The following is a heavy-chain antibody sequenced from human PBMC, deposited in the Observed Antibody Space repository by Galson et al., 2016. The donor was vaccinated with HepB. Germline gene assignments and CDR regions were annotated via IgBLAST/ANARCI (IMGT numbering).Heavy chain of an antibody. CDR1: GGSISSGSHY. D-gene: IGHD2-2*01. J-gene: IGHJ4*02. CDR3: VSTNWNSFCSTHSCYIDY. V-gene: IGHV4-39*01. CDR2: KYYTGST. Sequence: SETLSLTCTVSGGSISSGSHYWGWIRQSPGKGLEWIGTKYYTGSTYYNPSLNSRATISVDTSKKPVALKLRSLTAADTAVYYCVSTNWNSFCSTHSCYIDYWGQGTLVTVSS.